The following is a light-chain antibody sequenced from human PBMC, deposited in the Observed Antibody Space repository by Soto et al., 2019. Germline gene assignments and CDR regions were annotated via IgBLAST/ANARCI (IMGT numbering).Light chain of an antibody. Sequence: QSVLTQPASVSGSPGQSITISCTGTSSDVGGYNYVSWYQQHPGKAPKFMIYDVSNRPSGVSNRFSGSKSGNTASLTISGIQAEDEADYYCSSYTSSSTLVFGGGTKVAVL. CDR2: DVS. V-gene: IGLV2-14*01. CDR1: SSDVGGYNY. J-gene: IGLJ2*01. CDR3: SSYTSSSTLV.